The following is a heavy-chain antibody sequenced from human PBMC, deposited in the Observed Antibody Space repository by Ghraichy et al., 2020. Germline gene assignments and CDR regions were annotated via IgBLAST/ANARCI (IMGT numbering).Heavy chain of an antibody. D-gene: IGHD4-11*01. CDR2: ITGNSNTI. CDR3: AREYSHFDY. V-gene: IGHV3-48*02. J-gene: IGHJ4*02. Sequence: GGSLRLSCAASGFTFSSHSMNWVRQAPGKGLEWISYITGNSNTIYYADSVKGRFTVSRDNDKNSLYLQMNSLRDDDTAMYYCAREYSHFDYWGQGTLVTVSS. CDR1: GFTFSSHS.